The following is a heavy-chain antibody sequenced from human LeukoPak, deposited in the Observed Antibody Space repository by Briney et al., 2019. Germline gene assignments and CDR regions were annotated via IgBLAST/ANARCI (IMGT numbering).Heavy chain of an antibody. CDR2: INHRGST. CDR1: GGSFSGYY. Sequence: SETLSLTCAVYGGSFSGYYWGWTPPPPGKGREGLGKINHRGSTNYNPSHKSRVTISVDTSKIQFSLKLSSVTAADTAVYYWARGRSCSSTSCYMLDYWGQGTLVTVSS. J-gene: IGHJ4*02. CDR3: ARGRSCSSTSCYMLDY. V-gene: IGHV4-34*01. D-gene: IGHD2-2*02.